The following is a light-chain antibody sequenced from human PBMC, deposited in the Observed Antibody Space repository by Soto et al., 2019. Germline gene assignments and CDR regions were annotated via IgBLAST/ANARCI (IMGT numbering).Light chain of an antibody. J-gene: IGLJ2*01. CDR2: GNN. CDR1: RSNIGANYD. CDR3: QSYDNTLSGVV. Sequence: QSVLTQPPSVSGAPGQRVTFSCTGSRSNIGANYDVHWYQQIPGTAPKLLIYGNNNRPSGVPDRFSGSRSGTSASLAITGLQAEDEADYYCQSYDNTLSGVVFGGGTKLTVL. V-gene: IGLV1-40*01.